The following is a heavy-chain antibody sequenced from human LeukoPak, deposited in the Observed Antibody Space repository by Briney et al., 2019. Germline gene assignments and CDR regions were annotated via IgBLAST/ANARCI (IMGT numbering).Heavy chain of an antibody. CDR1: GFIFSNFW. Sequence: PGGSLRVSCAATGFIFSNFWMHWVRQVPGKGLVWVSHINDYGTTTDYADSVRGRFTISRDDGKNTLYLQMNRLTVEDTAVYYCGRGMRDYYGLDYWGQGILVTVSS. CDR3: GRGMRDYYGLDY. J-gene: IGHJ4*02. V-gene: IGHV3-74*01. D-gene: IGHD3-10*01. CDR2: INDYGTTT.